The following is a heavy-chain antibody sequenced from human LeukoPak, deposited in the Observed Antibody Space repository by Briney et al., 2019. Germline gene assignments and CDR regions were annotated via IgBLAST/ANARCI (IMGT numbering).Heavy chain of an antibody. CDR3: ARRRPASNDDYNALEH. Sequence: PGGSLRLTCAASGFTFSSSCMHWVRQAPGKGLEYVSAISINGGSTYYANSVKGRFTISRDNSKNTLYLQMGSLRAEDMAVYYCARRRPASNDDYNALEHWGQGTLVTVSS. V-gene: IGHV3-64*01. J-gene: IGHJ1*01. D-gene: IGHD5-24*01. CDR1: GFTFSSSC. CDR2: ISINGGST.